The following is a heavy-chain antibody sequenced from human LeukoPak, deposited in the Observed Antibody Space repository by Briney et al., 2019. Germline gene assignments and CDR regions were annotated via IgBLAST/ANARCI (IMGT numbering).Heavy chain of an antibody. CDR2: LSGSGSTT. CDR1: GFAFSSYA. J-gene: IGHJ4*02. Sequence: TGGSLRLSCAASGFAFSSYAMSWVRQAPGKGLEWVSGLSGSGSTTYDADSVKGRFTISRDNSKKTLYLQVNSLRAEDTAMYFCAGEGRYSSTWYRGWYFDYWGQGTLVTVSS. CDR3: AGEGRYSSTWYRGWYFDY. D-gene: IGHD6-13*01. V-gene: IGHV3-23*01.